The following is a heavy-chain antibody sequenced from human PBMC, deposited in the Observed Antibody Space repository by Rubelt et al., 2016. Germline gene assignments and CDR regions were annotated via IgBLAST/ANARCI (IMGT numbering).Heavy chain of an antibody. V-gene: IGHV3-33*01. CDR3: ARTIYSYGQPDAFDI. J-gene: IGHJ3*02. D-gene: IGHD3-16*02. Sequence: APGKGLEWVAVIWYDGSNKYYADSVKGRFTISRDNSKNTLYLQMNSLRAEDTAVYYCARTIYSYGQPDAFDIWGQGTLVTVSS. CDR2: IWYDGSNK.